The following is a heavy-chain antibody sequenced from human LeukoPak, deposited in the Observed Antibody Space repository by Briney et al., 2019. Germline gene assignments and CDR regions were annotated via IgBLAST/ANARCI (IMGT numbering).Heavy chain of an antibody. D-gene: IGHD1-7*01. CDR3: ARNYVDFDY. CDR1: GFTVSSFE. V-gene: IGHV3-48*03. Sequence: GGSPRLSCAASGFTVSSFEMNWVRQAPGKGLDWASYISSSGTTIYYADSVKGRFTISRDNSKNSLYLHMNSLRAEDTAIYYCARNYVDFDYWGQGTLVTVSS. J-gene: IGHJ4*02. CDR2: ISSSGTTI.